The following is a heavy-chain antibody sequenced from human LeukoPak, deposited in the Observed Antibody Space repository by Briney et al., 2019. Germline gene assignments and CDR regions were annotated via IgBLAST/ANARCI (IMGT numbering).Heavy chain of an antibody. D-gene: IGHD7-27*01. CDR1: GFTFSSYG. Sequence: QPGGSLRLSCAASGFTFSSYGMHWVRQAPGKGVEWVAVIWYDGSNKYYADSVKGRFTISRDNSKNTLYLQMNSRRAEDTAVYYCARDRDWGCSYCSYWGQGTLVTVSS. V-gene: IGHV3-33*01. CDR2: IWYDGSNK. J-gene: IGHJ4*02. CDR3: ARDRDWGCSYCSY.